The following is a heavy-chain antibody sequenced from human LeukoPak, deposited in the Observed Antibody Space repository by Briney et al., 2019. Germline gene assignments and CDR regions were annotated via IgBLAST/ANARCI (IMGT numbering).Heavy chain of an antibody. CDR3: ARGISDGLRYFDWPRGFDY. V-gene: IGHV1-46*01. D-gene: IGHD3-9*01. J-gene: IGHJ4*02. CDR2: INPSGCST. Sequence: ASVKVSCKASGYTFTSYYMHWVRQAPGQGLEWMGIINPSGCSTSYAQKFQGRVTMTRDMSTSTVYMELSSLRSEDTAVYYCARGISDGLRYFDWPRGFDYWGQGTLVTVSS. CDR1: GYTFTSYY.